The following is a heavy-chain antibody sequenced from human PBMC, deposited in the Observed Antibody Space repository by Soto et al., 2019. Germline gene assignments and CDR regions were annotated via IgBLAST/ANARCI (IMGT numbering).Heavy chain of an antibody. J-gene: IGHJ4*02. Sequence: QVQLVQSGAEVKKPGASVKVSCKASGYTFTSYGISWVRQAPGQGLEWMGWISAYNGNTNYAQKLQGRVTMTTDTSTSTGYMDLRSRRSDATAVYYCARAGCGCYWGFAYWGQGTLVNVSS. CDR2: ISAYNGNT. CDR3: ARAGCGCYWGFAY. V-gene: IGHV1-18*01. CDR1: GYTFTSYG. D-gene: IGHD6-19*01.